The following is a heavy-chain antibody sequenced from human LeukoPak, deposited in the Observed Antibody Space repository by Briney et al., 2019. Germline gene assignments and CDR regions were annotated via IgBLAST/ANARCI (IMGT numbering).Heavy chain of an antibody. D-gene: IGHD6-6*01. CDR3: AREASSSSGNWFDP. CDR2: INPNSGGK. J-gene: IGHJ5*02. CDR1: GYTFTGYY. Sequence: ASVKVSCKASGYTFTGYYMHWVRQAPGQGLEWMGWINPNSGGKNYAQKFQGRVTMTRDTSISTAYMELSRLRSDDTAVYYCAREASSSSGNWFDPWGQGTLVTVSS. V-gene: IGHV1-2*02.